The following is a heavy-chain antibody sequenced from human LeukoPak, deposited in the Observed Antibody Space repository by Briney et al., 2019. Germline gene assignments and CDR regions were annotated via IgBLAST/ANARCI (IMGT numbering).Heavy chain of an antibody. CDR1: GGTFISYA. CDR3: ATGSRTHVY. CDR2: ISAYNGNT. V-gene: IGHV1-18*01. Sequence: GASVKVSCKASGGTFISYAISWVRQAPGQGLEWMGGISAYNGNTNYAQKLQGRVTMTTDTSTSTAYMELRSLRSDDTAVYYCATGSRTHVYWGQGTLVTVSS. J-gene: IGHJ4*02. D-gene: IGHD2-15*01.